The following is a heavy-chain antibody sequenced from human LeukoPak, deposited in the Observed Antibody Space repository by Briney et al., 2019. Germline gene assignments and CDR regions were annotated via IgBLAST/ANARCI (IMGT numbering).Heavy chain of an antibody. CDR3: ATSDGNYYGMDV. V-gene: IGHV3-48*04. J-gene: IGHJ6*02. Sequence: GGSLRLSCAASGFTFSSHSMNWVRQAPGKGLEWVSYISSPSSPINYADSVKGRFTISRDNAKNSLYLQMNSLRAEDTAVYYCATSDGNYYGMDVWGQGTTVTVSS. CDR2: ISSPSSPI. CDR1: GFTFSSHS. D-gene: IGHD6-6*01.